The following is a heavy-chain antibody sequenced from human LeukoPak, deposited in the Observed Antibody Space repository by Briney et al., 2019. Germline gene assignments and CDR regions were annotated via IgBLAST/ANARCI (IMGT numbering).Heavy chain of an antibody. Sequence: GESLKISCKGSGYNFLSYWIAWVRQMPGKGLEWMGTIYPGDSDTRYSPSFQGQVTISADKSISTACLQWSSLKASDTAIYYCARPAYYGSGSYYFDYWGQGTLVTVSS. CDR2: IYPGDSDT. V-gene: IGHV5-51*01. CDR3: ARPAYYGSGSYYFDY. CDR1: GYNFLSYW. D-gene: IGHD3-10*01. J-gene: IGHJ4*02.